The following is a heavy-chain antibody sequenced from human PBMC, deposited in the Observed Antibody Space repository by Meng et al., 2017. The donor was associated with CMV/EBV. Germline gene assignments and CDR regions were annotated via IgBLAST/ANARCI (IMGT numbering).Heavy chain of an antibody. V-gene: IGHV4-39*07. CDR2: IYYSGST. Sequence: QLQESGPGLGKPSETLSLTCTVSGVSISSSSYYWGWIRQPPGKGLEWIGSIYYSGSTYYNPSLKSRVTISVDTSKNQFSLKLSSVTAADTAVYYCASIVGAQDYWGQGTLVTVSS. J-gene: IGHJ4*02. CDR1: GVSISSSSYY. D-gene: IGHD1-26*01. CDR3: ASIVGAQDY.